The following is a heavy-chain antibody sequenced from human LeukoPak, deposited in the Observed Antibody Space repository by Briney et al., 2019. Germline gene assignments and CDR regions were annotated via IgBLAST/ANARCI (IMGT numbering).Heavy chain of an antibody. CDR2: IKQDGSEK. D-gene: IGHD2-15*01. CDR3: ARVTNRYSDY. V-gene: IGHV3-7*01. CDR1: GFTFTKFW. J-gene: IGHJ4*02. Sequence: GGSLRLSCAASGFTFTKFWMTWVHQAPGKGLEWVAHIKQDGSEKYYVGSVTGRFTISRDNANNSVYLQMNSLRVEDTAMYYCARVTNRYSDYWGQGSLVTVSS.